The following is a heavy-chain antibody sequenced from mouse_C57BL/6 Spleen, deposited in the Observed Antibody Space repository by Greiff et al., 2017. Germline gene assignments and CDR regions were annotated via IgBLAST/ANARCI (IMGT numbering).Heavy chain of an antibody. V-gene: IGHV1-20*01. Sequence: VQLKQSGPELVKPGDSVKISCKASGYSFTGYFMNWVMQSHGKSLEWIGRINPYNGDTFYNQKFKGKATLTVDKSSSTAHMELRRLTSEDSAVYYCARSGQDGKPYFDYWGQGTTLTVSS. J-gene: IGHJ2*01. D-gene: IGHD2-1*01. CDR1: GYSFTGYF. CDR3: ARSGQDGKPYFDY. CDR2: INPYNGDT.